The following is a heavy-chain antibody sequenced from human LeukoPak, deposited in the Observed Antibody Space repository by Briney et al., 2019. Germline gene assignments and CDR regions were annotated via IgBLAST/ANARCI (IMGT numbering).Heavy chain of an antibody. V-gene: IGHV3-23*01. D-gene: IGHD2-2*01. CDR1: GFAFISYA. CDR3: AKDLYQLLPSYYYYYYMDV. Sequence: GGSLRLSCEASGFAFISYAMSWVRQPPGKGLEWVSGISESGDNTYHADSVKGRFTVSRDNSKNTLYLQVNGLRAEDTAIYYCAKDLYQLLPSYYYYYYMDVWGKGATVTVSS. CDR2: ISESGDNT. J-gene: IGHJ6*03.